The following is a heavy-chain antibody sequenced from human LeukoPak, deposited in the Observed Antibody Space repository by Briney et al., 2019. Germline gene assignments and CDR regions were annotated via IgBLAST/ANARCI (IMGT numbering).Heavy chain of an antibody. CDR2: IIPIFGTA. Sequence: SVKVSCKASGGTFSSYAISWVRQAPGQGLEWMGGIIPIFGTANYAQKFQGRVTITADESTSTAYMELSSLRSEDTAVYYCARHLNPYCGYLPFHYWGQGTLVTVSS. V-gene: IGHV1-69*13. D-gene: IGHD5-12*01. CDR3: ARHLNPYCGYLPFHY. J-gene: IGHJ4*02. CDR1: GGTFSSYA.